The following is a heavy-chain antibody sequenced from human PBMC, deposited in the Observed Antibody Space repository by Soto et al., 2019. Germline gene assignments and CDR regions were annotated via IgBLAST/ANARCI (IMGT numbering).Heavy chain of an antibody. Sequence: PSETLSHTCTVSGGSISSSSYYWGWIRQPPGKGLQWIGSIYYSGSTYYNPSLKSRVTMSVDRSKNQFSLNLRSVTAADTAVYYCARTLDYGGSAGTNWFDPWGQGTLVTVSS. CDR2: IYYSGST. D-gene: IGHD2-15*01. J-gene: IGHJ5*02. CDR1: GGSISSSSYY. CDR3: ARTLDYGGSAGTNWFDP. V-gene: IGHV4-39*07.